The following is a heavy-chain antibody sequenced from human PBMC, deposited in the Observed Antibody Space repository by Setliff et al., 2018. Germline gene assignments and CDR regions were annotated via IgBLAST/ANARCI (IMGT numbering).Heavy chain of an antibody. CDR1: GYTFNDYG. CDR2: ISSYTGKT. D-gene: IGHD2-8*01. V-gene: IGHV1-18*01. Sequence: ASVKVSCKTSGYTFNDYGITWVRQVPGQGLEWTGWISSYTGKTYYAEKLQGRVTLTTDTSTSTAYLDLRSLESDDTAVYYCSRLVRFCTKTACQRLSGGEFWGQGTLVTVSS. CDR3: SRLVRFCTKTACQRLSGGEF. J-gene: IGHJ4*02.